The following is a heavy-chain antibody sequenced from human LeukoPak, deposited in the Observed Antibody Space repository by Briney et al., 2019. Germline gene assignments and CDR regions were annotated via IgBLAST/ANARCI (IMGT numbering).Heavy chain of an antibody. CDR1: NGTFSSFY. D-gene: IGHD6-19*01. V-gene: IGHV4-34*01. CDR3: ARGRSSGWLNYFDY. CDR2: INHRGVS. Sequence: SETLSLTCGMSNGTFSSFYWTWIRQTPEKGREWIGEINHRGVSNYNPSLKSRVTMSVDTSKNQFSLKLSSVTAADTAVYYCARGRSSGWLNYFDYWGQGTLVTVSS. J-gene: IGHJ4*02.